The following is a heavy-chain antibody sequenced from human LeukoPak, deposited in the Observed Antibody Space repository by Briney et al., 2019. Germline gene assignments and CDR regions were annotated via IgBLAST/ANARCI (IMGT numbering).Heavy chain of an antibody. CDR1: GFTFSSYE. CDR2: ISSSGSTI. D-gene: IGHD5-24*01. V-gene: IGHV3-48*03. J-gene: IGHJ6*04. Sequence: GGSLRLSCAASGFTFSSYEMNWVRQAPGKGLEWVSYISSSGSTIYYADSVKGRFTISRDNAKNSLYLQMNSLRAEDTAVYYCAGDPMGSYYYYYGMDVWGKGTTVTVSS. CDR3: AGDPMGSYYYYYGMDV.